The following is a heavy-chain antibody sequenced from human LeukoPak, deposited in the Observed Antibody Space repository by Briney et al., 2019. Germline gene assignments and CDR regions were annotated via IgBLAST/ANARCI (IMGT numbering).Heavy chain of an antibody. CDR3: ARAELDNTGWYFDY. J-gene: IGHJ4*02. CDR1: AYRFTTKW. CDR2: IYPGDSDT. Sequence: GESLKISCMGSAYRFTTKWIAWVRQTPEKGLERMGIIYPGDSDTRYSPSFQGQVTISVDKSINTAYLQWPSLKASDTAIYYCARAELDNTGWYFDYWGQGTLVTVSS. D-gene: IGHD6-19*01. V-gene: IGHV5-51*01.